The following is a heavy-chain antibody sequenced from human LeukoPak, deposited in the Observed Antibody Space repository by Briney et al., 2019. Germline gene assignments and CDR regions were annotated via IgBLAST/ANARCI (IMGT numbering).Heavy chain of an antibody. CDR1: GVTFNNFA. J-gene: IGHJ4*02. CDR3: ARAGRADGDYHYFEY. CDR2: ISYDGSNK. D-gene: IGHD4-17*01. V-gene: IGHV3-30-3*01. Sequence: HPGGSLRLPCAASGVTFNNFAFHWVRQAPGKGLEWVAAISYDGSNKYYADSVRGRLTISRDNSKNTLYLQMNSLRAEDTAVYYCARAGRADGDYHYFEYWGQGTLVTVSS.